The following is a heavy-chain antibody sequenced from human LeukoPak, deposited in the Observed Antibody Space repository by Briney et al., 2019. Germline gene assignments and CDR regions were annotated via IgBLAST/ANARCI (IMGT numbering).Heavy chain of an antibody. CDR1: GGSISSFY. D-gene: IGHD4-23*01. Sequence: SETLSLTCSVSGGSISSFYWSWIRQPPGKGLEWIGYIFYTGSTNCNPSLKSRVTISVLTSKNRFSLKLSSVTAADTAVYYCATLTGGDDAFDIWGQGTMVTVSS. CDR2: IFYTGST. CDR3: ATLTGGDDAFDI. V-gene: IGHV4-59*01. J-gene: IGHJ3*02.